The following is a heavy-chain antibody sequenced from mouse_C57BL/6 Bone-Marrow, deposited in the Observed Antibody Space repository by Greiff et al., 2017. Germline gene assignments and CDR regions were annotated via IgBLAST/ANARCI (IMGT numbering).Heavy chain of an antibody. CDR2: INPYNGGT. CDR3: ARSGGIYYGNY. D-gene: IGHD2-1*01. CDR1: GYTFTDYY. V-gene: IGHV1-19*01. Sequence: VQLQQSGPVLVKPGASVKMSCKASGYTFTDYYMNWVKQSHGKSLEWIGVINPYNGGTSYNQKFKGKATLTVDKSSSTAYMELNSLTSEDSAVYYCARSGGIYYGNYWGQGTLVTVSA. J-gene: IGHJ3*01.